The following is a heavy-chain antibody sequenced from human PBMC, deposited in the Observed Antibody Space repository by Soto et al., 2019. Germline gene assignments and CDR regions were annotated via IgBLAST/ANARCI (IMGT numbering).Heavy chain of an antibody. D-gene: IGHD3-3*01. CDR2: IYWDDDK. V-gene: IGHV2-5*02. Sequence: QITLKESGPTVVKPTETLTLTCTFSGFSLTTSGVGVGWVRQSPGKAPEWLALIYWDDDKRYSTSLKSRLTITKDTSKNQVVLTMANVDPADTATYSCAHRVLRTVFGLVTTTAIYFDFWGQGTPVVVSS. CDR1: GFSLTTSGVG. J-gene: IGHJ4*02. CDR3: AHRVLRTVFGLVTTTAIYFDF.